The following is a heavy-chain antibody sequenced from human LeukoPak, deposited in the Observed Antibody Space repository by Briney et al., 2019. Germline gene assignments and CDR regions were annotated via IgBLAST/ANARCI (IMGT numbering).Heavy chain of an antibody. J-gene: IGHJ4*02. D-gene: IGHD2-2*01. CDR2: INHSGST. CDR1: GGSFSGYY. Sequence: PSETLSLTCAVYGGSFSGYYWSWIRQPPGKGREWIGEINHSGSTNYNPSLKSRVTISVDTSKNQFSLKLSSVTAADTAVYYCARAPEEYCSSTSCYAGGRDYWGQGTLVTVSS. CDR3: ARAPEEYCSSTSCYAGGRDY. V-gene: IGHV4-34*01.